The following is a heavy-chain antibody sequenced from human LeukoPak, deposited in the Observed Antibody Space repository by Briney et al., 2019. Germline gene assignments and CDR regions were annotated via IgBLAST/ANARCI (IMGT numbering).Heavy chain of an antibody. J-gene: IGHJ4*02. D-gene: IGHD6-6*01. CDR1: GGSISSLY. CDR2: IYYTGST. CDR3: ARHRAYSSSSPFDY. Sequence: SETLSLTCSVSGGSISSLYWSWIRQPPGKGLEWIGYIYYTGSTNYNPSLKSRVTMFVGMSKNQFSLRLSSVAAADTAVYYCARHRAYSSSSPFDYWGQGTLVTVSS. V-gene: IGHV4-59*08.